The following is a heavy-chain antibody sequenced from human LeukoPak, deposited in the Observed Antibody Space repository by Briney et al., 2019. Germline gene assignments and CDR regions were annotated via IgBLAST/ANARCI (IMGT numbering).Heavy chain of an antibody. CDR1: GFTFSSYW. J-gene: IGHJ4*02. CDR2: INSDGSST. D-gene: IGHD5/OR15-5a*01. Sequence: GGSLRLSCAASGFTFSSYWMHWVRQAPGKGLVWLSRINSDGSSTSYAGSVKGRFTISRDNAKNTLYLQMNSLRAEDTAVYYCATRLYASFDYWGQGTLVTVSS. V-gene: IGHV3-74*01. CDR3: ATRLYASFDY.